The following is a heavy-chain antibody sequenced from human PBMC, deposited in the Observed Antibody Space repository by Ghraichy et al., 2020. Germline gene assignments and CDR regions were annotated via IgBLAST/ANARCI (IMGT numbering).Heavy chain of an antibody. CDR1: GYTFTSYY. CDR2: INPSGRST. J-gene: IGHJ4*02. D-gene: IGHD6-19*01. V-gene: IGHV1-46*01. CDR3: AREAVAGTNDY. Sequence: ASVKVSCKASGYTFTSYYMHWVRKAPGQGLEWMGIINPSGRSTSYAQKFQGRVTMTRETSTSTVYMELSSLRSEDTAVYYCAREAVAGTNDYWCQGTLVTVSS.